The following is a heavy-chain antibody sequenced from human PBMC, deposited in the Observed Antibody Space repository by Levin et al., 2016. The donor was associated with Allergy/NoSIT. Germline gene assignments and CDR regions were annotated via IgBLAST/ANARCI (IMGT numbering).Heavy chain of an antibody. CDR3: AILDRTVRGFDP. V-gene: IGHV3-74*01. Sequence: GESLKISCAASKFSFSASPMHWVRQAPGKGLVWIARINSDGSGAKYAESVKGRFTISRDNANNMLYLQMNSLRVDDTAVYHCAILDRTVRGFDPWGQGTLVTVSS. D-gene: IGHD3-10*01. CDR2: INSDGSGA. J-gene: IGHJ5*02. CDR1: KFSFSASP.